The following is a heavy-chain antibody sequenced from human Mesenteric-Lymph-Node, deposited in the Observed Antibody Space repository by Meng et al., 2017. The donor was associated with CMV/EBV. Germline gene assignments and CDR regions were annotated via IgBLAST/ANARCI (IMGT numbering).Heavy chain of an antibody. J-gene: IGHJ1*01. CDR1: GGSISSGAYY. CDR3: AREAGNHRGTWGY. Sequence: SGGSISSGAYYWSWIRRRPGKGLEWIGYIYYSGRTFYNPSLKGRLTISVDTSKNQFSLRLSSVTAADTAVYYCAREAGNHRGTWGYWGQGALVTVSS. D-gene: IGHD3-16*01. CDR2: IYYSGRT. V-gene: IGHV4-31*02.